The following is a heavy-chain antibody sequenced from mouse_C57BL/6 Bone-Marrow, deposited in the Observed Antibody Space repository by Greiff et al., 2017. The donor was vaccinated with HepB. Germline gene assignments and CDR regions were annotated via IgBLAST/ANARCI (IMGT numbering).Heavy chain of an antibody. CDR3: ARKEGGYDEGDFSC. V-gene: IGHV1-69*01. D-gene: IGHD2-2*01. J-gene: IGHJ2*01. Sequence: QVQLQQPGAELVMPGASVKLSCKASGYTFTSYWMHWVKQRPGQGFEWIGEIDPSDSYTNYNQKFKGKSTLTVDKSSSTAYMQLSSLTSEDSAVYYCARKEGGYDEGDFSCWGQSTTLTVSS. CDR2: IDPSDSYT. CDR1: GYTFTSYW.